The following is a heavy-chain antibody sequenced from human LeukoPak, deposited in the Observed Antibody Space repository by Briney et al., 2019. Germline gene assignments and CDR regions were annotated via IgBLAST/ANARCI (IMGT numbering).Heavy chain of an antibody. CDR1: GFTFSSYA. V-gene: IGHV3-30-3*01. D-gene: IGHD6-13*01. CDR2: ISYDGSNK. Sequence: PGGSLRLSCAASGFTFSSYAMHWVRQAPGKGLEWVAVISYDGSNKYYADSVKGRFTISRDNSKNTLYLQMNSLRAEDTAVYYCARGGIFDSSSWYLDYWGQGTLVTVSS. J-gene: IGHJ4*02. CDR3: ARGGIFDSSSWYLDY.